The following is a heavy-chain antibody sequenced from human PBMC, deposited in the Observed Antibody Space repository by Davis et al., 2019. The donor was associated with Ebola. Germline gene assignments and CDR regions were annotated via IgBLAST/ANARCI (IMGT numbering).Heavy chain of an antibody. CDR1: GGSFSGYY. D-gene: IGHD4-11*01. CDR3: ARGVYSNYPYYYYYGMDV. J-gene: IGHJ6*02. Sequence: PSETLSLTCAVYGGSFSGYYWSWIRQPPGKGLEWIGEINHSGSTNYNPSLKSRVTISVDTSKNQFSLKLSSVPAADPAVYYCARGVYSNYPYYYYYGMDVWGQGTTVTVSS. CDR2: INHSGST. V-gene: IGHV4-34*01.